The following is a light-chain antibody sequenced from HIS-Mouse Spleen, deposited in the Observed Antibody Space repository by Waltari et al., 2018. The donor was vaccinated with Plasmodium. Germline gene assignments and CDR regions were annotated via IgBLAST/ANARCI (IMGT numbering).Light chain of an antibody. Sequence: DSQMTQSPSSLSASVVDRVTITCRASQSISSYLNWYQQKPGKAPKPLIYAASSLQSGVPSRFSGSGSGTDFTLTISSLQPEDFATYYCQQSYSTWTFGQGTKVEIK. J-gene: IGKJ1*01. CDR1: QSISSY. V-gene: IGKV1-39*01. CDR2: AAS. CDR3: QQSYSTWT.